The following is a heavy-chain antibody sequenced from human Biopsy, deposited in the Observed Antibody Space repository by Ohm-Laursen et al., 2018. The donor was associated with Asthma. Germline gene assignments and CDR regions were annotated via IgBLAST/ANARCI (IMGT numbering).Heavy chain of an antibody. J-gene: IGHJ4*02. CDR1: GGSMSSSSYY. D-gene: IGHD7-27*01. CDR2: ISYTGSA. Sequence: SETLSLTCTVSGGSMSSSSYYWGWIRQPPGKGLEWMGSISYTGSAYHNPSLKIRFTISVDTPKNHFSLKLSSVTAADTAVYYCARHWDWGSFFDYWGQGTPVTVSS. CDR3: ARHWDWGSFFDY. V-gene: IGHV4-39*01.